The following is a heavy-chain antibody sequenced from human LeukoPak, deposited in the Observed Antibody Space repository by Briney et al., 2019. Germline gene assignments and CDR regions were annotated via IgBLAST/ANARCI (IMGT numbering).Heavy chain of an antibody. Sequence: HSGGSLRLSCAGSGFTFSSYEMNWVRQAPGKGLEWVSYISSRGDTIYYADSVRGRFTLYRDNAKNSLYLQMNSLRAEDTAVYYCARGYASAWCDHWGQGALVTVSS. J-gene: IGHJ5*02. CDR2: ISSRGDTI. CDR1: GFTFSSYE. V-gene: IGHV3-48*03. D-gene: IGHD6-19*01. CDR3: ARGYASAWCDH.